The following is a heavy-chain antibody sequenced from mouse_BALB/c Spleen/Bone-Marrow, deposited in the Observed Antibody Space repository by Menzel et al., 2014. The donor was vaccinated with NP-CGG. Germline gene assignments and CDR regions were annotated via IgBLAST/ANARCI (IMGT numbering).Heavy chain of an antibody. D-gene: IGHD2-1*01. J-gene: IGHJ1*01. V-gene: IGHV1-80*01. CDR1: GYAFSSYW. Sequence: QVHVKQSGAELVRPGSSVKISCKASGYAFSSYWINWVKQRPGQGLEWIGQIYPGDGDTNYNGKFKGKATLTADKSSSTAYMQLSSLTSEDSAVYFCARRVYGNYWYFDVWGAGTTVTVSS. CDR3: ARRVYGNYWYFDV. CDR2: IYPGDGDT.